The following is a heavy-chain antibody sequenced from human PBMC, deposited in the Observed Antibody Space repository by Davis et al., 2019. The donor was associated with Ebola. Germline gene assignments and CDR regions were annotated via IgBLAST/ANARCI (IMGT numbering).Heavy chain of an antibody. J-gene: IGHJ4*02. CDR1: GFTFSNAW. Sequence: PGGSLRLSCAASGFTFSNAWMSWVRQAPGKGLEWVGRIKSKTDGGTTDYAAPVKGRFTISRDDSKNTLYLQMNSLKTEDTAVYYCTTSGSYVPHNRGGDVDYWGQGTLVTVSS. V-gene: IGHV3-15*01. CDR3: TTSGSYVPHNRGGDVDY. CDR2: IKSKTDGGTT. D-gene: IGHD1-26*01.